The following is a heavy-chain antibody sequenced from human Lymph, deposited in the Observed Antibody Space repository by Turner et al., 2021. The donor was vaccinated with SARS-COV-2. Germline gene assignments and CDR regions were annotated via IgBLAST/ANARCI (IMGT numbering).Heavy chain of an antibody. J-gene: IGHJ4*02. CDR1: GSTFDDYA. V-gene: IGHV3-43*02. Sequence: EVQLVESGGGVVQPGGSLRLSCAASGSTFDDYAMHWVRQAPGKGLEWVSLISGDGGSTYYADSVKGRFTISRDDSKNSLYLQINSLRTEDTALYYCAKERLSGRRLQFVPYFAYWGQGTLVSVSS. CDR3: AKERLSGRRLQFVPYFAY. CDR2: ISGDGGST. D-gene: IGHD5-12*01.